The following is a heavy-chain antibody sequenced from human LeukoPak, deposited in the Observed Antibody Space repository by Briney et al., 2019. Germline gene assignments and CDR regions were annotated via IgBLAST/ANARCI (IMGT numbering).Heavy chain of an antibody. CDR1: GFTFSSYG. CDR3: ARDPTYCSGGSCYSYYYGMDV. J-gene: IGHJ6*02. V-gene: IGHV3-30*02. D-gene: IGHD2-15*01. CDR2: IRYDGSNK. Sequence: GGSLRLSCAASGFTFSSYGMHWVRQAPGKGLEWVAFIRYDGSNKYYADSVKGRFTISRDNSKNTLYLQMNSLRAEDTAVYYCARDPTYCSGGSCYSYYYGMDVWGQGTTVTVSS.